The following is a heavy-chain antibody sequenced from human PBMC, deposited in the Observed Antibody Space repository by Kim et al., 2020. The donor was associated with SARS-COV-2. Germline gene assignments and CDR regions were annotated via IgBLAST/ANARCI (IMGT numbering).Heavy chain of an antibody. V-gene: IGHV4-31*03. Sequence: SETLSLTCTVSGHSINSGSYYWSWIRQLPGKGLEWIGYIQDSGATYYIPSLQSRAIISADMSKTHFSLTLRSVTVADTAVYYCARFNPWGATTHFDPWGQGTLVTVSS. J-gene: IGHJ5*02. CDR1: GHSINSGSYY. CDR3: ARFNPWGATTHFDP. D-gene: IGHD3-16*01. CDR2: IQDSGAT.